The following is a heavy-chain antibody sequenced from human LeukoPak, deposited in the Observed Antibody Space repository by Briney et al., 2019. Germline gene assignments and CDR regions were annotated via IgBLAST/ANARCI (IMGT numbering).Heavy chain of an antibody. D-gene: IGHD6-6*01. J-gene: IGHJ6*03. Sequence: GGSLRLSCAASGFSFDDLGMTWVRQVPGKGLEWVAGIDWNGASTGYADSVRGRFTISRDNAKNSLYLQMNSLRAEDTALYYCARAVCPTIKFCDSSYFMDVWGKGTTVNVS. V-gene: IGHV3-20*04. CDR3: ARAVCPTIKFCDSSYFMDV. CDR1: GFSFDDLG. CDR2: IDWNGAST.